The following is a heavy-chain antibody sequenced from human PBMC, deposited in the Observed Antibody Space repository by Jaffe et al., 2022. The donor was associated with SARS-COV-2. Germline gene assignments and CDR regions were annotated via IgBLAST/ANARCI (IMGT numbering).Heavy chain of an antibody. D-gene: IGHD1-26*01. J-gene: IGHJ4*02. CDR2: IYYSGST. Sequence: QVQLQESGPGLVKPSETLSLTCTVSGGSISSYYWSWIRQPPGKGLEWIGYIYYSGSTNYNPSLKSRVTISVDTSKNQFSLKLSSVTAADTAVYYCARHARVGATSKYFDYWGQGTLVTVSS. V-gene: IGHV4-59*08. CDR3: ARHARVGATSKYFDY. CDR1: GGSISSYY.